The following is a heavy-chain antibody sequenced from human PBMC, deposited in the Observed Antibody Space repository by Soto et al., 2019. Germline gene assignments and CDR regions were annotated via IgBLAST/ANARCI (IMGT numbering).Heavy chain of an antibody. J-gene: IGHJ6*03. CDR2: MNPNSGNT. D-gene: IGHD3-10*01. V-gene: IGHV1-8*01. CDR3: ARVYGSGPDFYYYYMDV. CDR1: GYTFTSYD. Sequence: GASVKVSCKASGYTFTSYDINWVRQATGQGLEWMGWMNPNSGNTGYAQKFQGRVTMTRNTPISTAYMELSSLRSEDTAVYYCARVYGSGPDFYYYYMDVWGKGTTVTVSS.